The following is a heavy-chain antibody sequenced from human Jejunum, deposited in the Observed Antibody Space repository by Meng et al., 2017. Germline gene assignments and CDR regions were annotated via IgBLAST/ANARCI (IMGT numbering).Heavy chain of an antibody. CDR2: ISHTGRI. CDR3: ARDLLDPNIAATGWFDP. Sequence: VQRQESGPGLVKPSGTLSRTCAVSGGSISNNNWWSWVRQPPGKGLEWIGEISHTGRINYNPSLKSRVTMSLDKSKNQFSLDLTSVTGADTAVYYCARDLLDPNIAATGWFDPWGQGTLVTVSS. D-gene: IGHD2/OR15-2a*01. V-gene: IGHV4-4*02. CDR1: GGSISNNNW. J-gene: IGHJ5*02.